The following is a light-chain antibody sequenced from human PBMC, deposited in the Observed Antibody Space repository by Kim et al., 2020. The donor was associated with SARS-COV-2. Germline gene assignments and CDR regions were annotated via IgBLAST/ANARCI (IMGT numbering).Light chain of an antibody. CDR2: EDN. CDR1: SGSIASNY. V-gene: IGLV6-57*03. J-gene: IGLJ3*02. Sequence: GKTVTISCTRSSGSIASNYVQWYQQRPGSAPSTVIYEDNQRPSGVPDRFSGSIDSSSNSASLPISGLKTEDEADYYCQSYDSSNQVFGGGTKLTVL. CDR3: QSYDSSNQV.